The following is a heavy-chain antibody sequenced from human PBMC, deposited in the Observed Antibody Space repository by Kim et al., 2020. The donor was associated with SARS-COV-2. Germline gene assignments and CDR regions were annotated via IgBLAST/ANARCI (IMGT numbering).Heavy chain of an antibody. D-gene: IGHD4-17*01. CDR3: ASSDYGDPRDY. J-gene: IGHJ4*02. V-gene: IGHV3-48*03. Sequence: IYYADSGKGRFTISRDNAKNSLYLQMNSLRAEDTAVYYCASSDYGDPRDYWGQGTLVTVSS. CDR2: I.